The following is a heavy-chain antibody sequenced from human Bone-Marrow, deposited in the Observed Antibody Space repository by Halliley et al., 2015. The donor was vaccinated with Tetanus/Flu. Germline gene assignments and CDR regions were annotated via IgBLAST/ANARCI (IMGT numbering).Heavy chain of an antibody. D-gene: IGHD3-10*01. V-gene: IGHV6-1*01. J-gene: IGHJ5*02. CDR3: AREISGFNYYGSARWFDH. CDR2: YYRSKWYN. Sequence: YYRSKWYNDYAVSVKSRITITPDTSKNQISLQLNSVTPEDTAVYYCAREISGFNYYGSARWFDHWGQGTLVTVSS.